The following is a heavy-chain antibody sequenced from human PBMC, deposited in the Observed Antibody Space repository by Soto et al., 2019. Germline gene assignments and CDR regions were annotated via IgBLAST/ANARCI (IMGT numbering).Heavy chain of an antibody. J-gene: IGHJ4*02. Sequence: QVQLVQSGTEVKKPGSSVKVSCKASGDTFSFYTINWVRQAPGLGLEWVGRINPIVSMSNYAQKFQGRVSMTADKSRSTAYMEMRSLRSDDTAMYFCAASYGSGYRALDYWGQGALVIVSS. V-gene: IGHV1-69*02. CDR1: GDTFSFYT. D-gene: IGHD3-10*01. CDR2: INPIVSMS. CDR3: AASYGSGYRALDY.